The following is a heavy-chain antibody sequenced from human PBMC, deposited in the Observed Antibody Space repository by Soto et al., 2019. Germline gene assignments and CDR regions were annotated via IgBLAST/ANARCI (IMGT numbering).Heavy chain of an antibody. V-gene: IGHV1-18*04. CDR1: CYSFTSDG. CDR2: ISAYNGNT. CDR3: ARGIAAAGPFYYYYGMDV. J-gene: IGHJ6*02. Sequence: ASGKVSCKASCYSFTSDGISWVRQAPGQGLEWMGWISAYNGNTNYAQKLQGRVTITTDTSTSTAYMELRSLRSDDTAVYYCARGIAAAGPFYYYYGMDVWGQGTTVTVSS. D-gene: IGHD6-13*01.